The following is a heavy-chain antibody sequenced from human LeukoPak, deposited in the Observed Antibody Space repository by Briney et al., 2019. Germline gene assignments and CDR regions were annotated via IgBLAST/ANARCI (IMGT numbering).Heavy chain of an antibody. V-gene: IGHV3-23*01. Sequence: GGSLRLSCAASGFTFDDFAMDWVRQAPGKGLEWVSGISGSGGNTYYADSVKGRFTISRDNSKNTLYLQMNSLRAEDTAVYYCAKGYNWGTYYFDYWGQGALVTVSS. CDR2: ISGSGGNT. CDR1: GFTFDDFA. D-gene: IGHD1-20*01. J-gene: IGHJ4*02. CDR3: AKGYNWGTYYFDY.